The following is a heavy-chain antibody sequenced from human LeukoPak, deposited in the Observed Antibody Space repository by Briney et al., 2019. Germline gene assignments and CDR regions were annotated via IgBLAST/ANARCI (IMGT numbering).Heavy chain of an antibody. CDR3: ARRGNWGFFDY. CDR2: IYYIGTT. Sequence: SETLSPTCTVSGGSFTSNYWNWIRQPPGKGLEWIGYIYYIGTTNYNPSLKSRVTISVDTSKNQFSLRLSSVTAADTAVYYCARRGNWGFFDYWGQGTLVTVSS. CDR1: GGSFTSNY. J-gene: IGHJ4*02. D-gene: IGHD7-27*01. V-gene: IGHV4-59*08.